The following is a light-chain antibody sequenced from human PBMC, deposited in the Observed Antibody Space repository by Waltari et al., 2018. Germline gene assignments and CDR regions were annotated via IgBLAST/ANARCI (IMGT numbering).Light chain of an antibody. Sequence: QSALTQPASVSGSPGQSITISCPGTSSDVGAYHYVPWYQPHPGKVPQLIIYDVSHRPSGVSFRFSGSKSDNTASLTISGLQAEDEADYYCISYTTSDTMIFGGGTKLTVL. CDR2: DVS. J-gene: IGLJ2*01. V-gene: IGLV2-14*03. CDR3: ISYTTSDTMI. CDR1: SSDVGAYHY.